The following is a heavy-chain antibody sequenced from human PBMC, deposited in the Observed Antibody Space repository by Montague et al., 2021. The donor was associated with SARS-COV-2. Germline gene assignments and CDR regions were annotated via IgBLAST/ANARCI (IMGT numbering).Heavy chain of an antibody. D-gene: IGHD3-3*01. CDR1: GFTFNNYS. J-gene: IGHJ4*02. Sequence: SLRLSCAASGFTFNNYSMNWVRQAPGKGLEWVSSISSSSSYIYYADSVKGRFTISRDNAKNSLYLQMNSLRAEDTDVYYCAREHTGTIFGVVRLGGGLDYWGQGTLVTVSS. CDR3: AREHTGTIFGVVRLGGGLDY. CDR2: ISSSSSYI. V-gene: IGHV3-21*01.